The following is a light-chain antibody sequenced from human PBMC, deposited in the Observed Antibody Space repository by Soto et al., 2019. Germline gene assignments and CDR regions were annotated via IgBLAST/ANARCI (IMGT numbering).Light chain of an antibody. J-gene: IGLJ2*01. CDR2: VNTYGSH. V-gene: IGLV4-69*01. CDR3: QTWGTGIQV. CDR1: SEHSTYD. Sequence: QSVLTQSPSASASLGASVKLTCTLSSEHSTYDIAWHQQQPEKGPRYLMKVNTYGSHTKGDGIPDRFSGSSSGAERYLTISSLQSEDEADYYCQTWGTGIQVFGGGNKQTVL.